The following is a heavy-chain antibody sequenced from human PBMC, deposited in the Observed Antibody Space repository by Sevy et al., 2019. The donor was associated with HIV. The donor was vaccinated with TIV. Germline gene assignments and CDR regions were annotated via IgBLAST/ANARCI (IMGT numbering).Heavy chain of an antibody. Sequence: ASVKVSCKASGYTFTNYHITWVRQAPGQGLEWMGWITPNNGNTEYVQRLQGRVTMTTDTSTGTAYMELRNLKSDDTAVYYCARAPSGGQGPGQYFHHWGQGTLVTVSS. CDR2: ITPNNGNT. V-gene: IGHV1-18*01. J-gene: IGHJ1*01. CDR1: GYTFTNYH. CDR3: ARAPSGGQGPGQYFHH. D-gene: IGHD1-26*01.